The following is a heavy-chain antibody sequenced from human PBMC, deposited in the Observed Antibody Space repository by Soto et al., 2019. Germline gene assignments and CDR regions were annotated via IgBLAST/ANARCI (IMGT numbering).Heavy chain of an antibody. CDR2: INPSGGSA. D-gene: IGHD3-3*01. Sequence: GASVKVSCKASGYTFNSYYMHWVRQAPGQGLEWMGIINPSGGSAIYAQKFQGRVTMTRDTSTSTVYRELSSLRSEDTAVYYCARSSMGTYYDFWSGYSNWFDPWGQGTLVTVS. CDR1: GYTFNSYY. CDR3: ARSSMGTYYDFWSGYSNWFDP. V-gene: IGHV1-46*02. J-gene: IGHJ5*02.